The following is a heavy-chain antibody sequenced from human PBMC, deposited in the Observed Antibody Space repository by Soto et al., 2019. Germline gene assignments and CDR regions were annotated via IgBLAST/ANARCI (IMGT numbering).Heavy chain of an antibody. D-gene: IGHD4-17*01. CDR1: GYIFTSYG. CDR2: ISAHNGNT. V-gene: IGHV1-18*01. J-gene: IGHJ4*02. Sequence: QAHLVQSGPEVKKPGASVKVSCKGSGYIFTSYGIAWVRQAPGQGLEWMGWISAHNGNTEYAQKFQVRVTVTRDTATRTAYLELRSRRSDDTALYSCARGRYGDYWGQGDLVTGSS. CDR3: ARGRYGDY.